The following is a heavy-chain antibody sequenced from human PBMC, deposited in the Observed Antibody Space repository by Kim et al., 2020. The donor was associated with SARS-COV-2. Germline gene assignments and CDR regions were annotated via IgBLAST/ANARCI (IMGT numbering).Heavy chain of an antibody. CDR3: ARDRPHAHALYTYYYDSSGYSFDY. CDR1: GYTFTSYG. J-gene: IGHJ4*02. Sequence: ASVKVSCKASGYTFTSYGINWVRQAPGQGLEWMGWISAYNGNTNYAQKLQGRVTMTTDTSTSTAYMELRSLRSDDTAVYYCARDRPHAHALYTYYYDSSGYSFDYWGQGTLVTVSS. CDR2: ISAYNGNT. V-gene: IGHV1-18*01. D-gene: IGHD3-22*01.